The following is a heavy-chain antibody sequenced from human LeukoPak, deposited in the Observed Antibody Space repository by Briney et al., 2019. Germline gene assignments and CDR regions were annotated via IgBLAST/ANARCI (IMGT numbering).Heavy chain of an antibody. D-gene: IGHD2-15*01. Sequence: GGSLRLSCATSGFTFSSYAVSWVRQAPGKGLEWVSAISAGGTTTYYADSVKGRFTISRDDSRNTLYLDMDSLRVEDTAVYYCANPCSGGSCYPDYWGQGTLVTVAS. CDR2: ISAGGTTT. CDR1: GFTFSSYA. CDR3: ANPCSGGSCYPDY. J-gene: IGHJ4*02. V-gene: IGHV3-23*01.